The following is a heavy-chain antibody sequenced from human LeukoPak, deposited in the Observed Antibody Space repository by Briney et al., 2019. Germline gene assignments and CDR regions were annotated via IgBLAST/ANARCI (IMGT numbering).Heavy chain of an antibody. D-gene: IGHD4-17*01. CDR3: ARHDDGDYETGIVY. CDR2: IYYSGST. V-gene: IGHV4-30-4*08. CDR1: GGSISSGDYY. Sequence: SETLSLTCTVSGGSISSGDYYWSWIRQPPGKGLEWIGYIYYSGSTYYNPSLKSRVTISVDTSKNQFSLKLSSVTAADTAVYYCARHDDGDYETGIVYWGQGTLVTVSS. J-gene: IGHJ4*02.